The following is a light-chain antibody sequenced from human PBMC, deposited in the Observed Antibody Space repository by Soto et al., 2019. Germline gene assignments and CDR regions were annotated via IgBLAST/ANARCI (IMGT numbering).Light chain of an antibody. CDR1: SSDVGGYNY. CDR2: EVS. Sequence: QSAPTQPPSASGSPGQSATISCTGTSSDVGGYNYVSWYQQYPGKAPKLMIYEVSKRPSGVPDRFSGSKSGNTASLTVSGLQAKDEADYYCSSYAGSSTWVFGGGTKVTVL. V-gene: IGLV2-8*01. J-gene: IGLJ3*02. CDR3: SSYAGSSTWV.